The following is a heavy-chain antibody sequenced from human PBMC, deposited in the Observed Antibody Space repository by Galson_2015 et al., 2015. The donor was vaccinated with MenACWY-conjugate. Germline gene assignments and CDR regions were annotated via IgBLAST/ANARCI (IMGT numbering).Heavy chain of an antibody. CDR3: ARDRLGAYYYGSGRGPDY. Sequence: SLRLSCAASGFTFSNYYMSWVRQAPGEGLEWVSDISTSGSTISYADSVKGRFTISRDNAKNSLYLQMSGLRAEDTAVYYCARDRLGAYYYGSGRGPDYWGQGTLVTVSS. J-gene: IGHJ4*02. D-gene: IGHD3-10*01. V-gene: IGHV3-11*04. CDR2: ISTSGSTI. CDR1: GFTFSNYY.